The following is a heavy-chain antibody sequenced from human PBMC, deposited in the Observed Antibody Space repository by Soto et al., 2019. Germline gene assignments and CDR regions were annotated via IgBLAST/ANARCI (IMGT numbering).Heavy chain of an antibody. Sequence: QVQLQQWGAGLLKPSETLSLTCAVYGGSFSGYQWSWIRQTPGKGLEWIGGINDSGDINYNPSLKSRVTSLLDAAKKQISLKLSSVTAADTAVYFCARGVILCFGDLSRRGGYYYYMDFWGKGTTVTVSS. D-gene: IGHD3-10*01. CDR2: INDSGDI. CDR3: ARGVILCFGDLSRRGGYYYYMDF. V-gene: IGHV4-34*02. CDR1: GGSFSGYQ. J-gene: IGHJ6*03.